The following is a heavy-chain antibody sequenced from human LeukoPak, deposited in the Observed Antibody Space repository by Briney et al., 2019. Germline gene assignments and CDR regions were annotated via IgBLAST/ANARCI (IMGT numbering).Heavy chain of an antibody. CDR1: GGAITNYY. Sequence: SETLSLTCGVSGGAITNYYWNWIRQAPGKGLEWLGYIYYTGSTTYNPSVKSRITISLDTSKNQFSLKLSSVTAADTAVYYCARPGDFWSGYSFDAFDIWGQGTMVTVSS. D-gene: IGHD3-3*01. V-gene: IGHV4-59*12. J-gene: IGHJ3*02. CDR2: IYYTGST. CDR3: ARPGDFWSGYSFDAFDI.